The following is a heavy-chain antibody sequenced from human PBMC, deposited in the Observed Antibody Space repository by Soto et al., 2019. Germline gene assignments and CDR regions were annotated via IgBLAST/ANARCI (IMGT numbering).Heavy chain of an antibody. Sequence: SETLSLTCTVSGASISSYYWSWIRQPPGKGLEWIGYIYNSGSTNYNPSLKSRVTISGDTSKNQFSLKLSSVTAADTAVYYCARRYGSGSFDCWGQGTPVTVSS. CDR2: IYNSGST. D-gene: IGHD3-10*01. V-gene: IGHV4-59*08. CDR1: GASISSYY. J-gene: IGHJ4*02. CDR3: ARRYGSGSFDC.